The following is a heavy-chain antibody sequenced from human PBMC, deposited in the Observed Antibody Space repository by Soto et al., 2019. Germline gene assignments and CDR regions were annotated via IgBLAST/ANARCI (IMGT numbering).Heavy chain of an antibody. CDR3: AGSSGYSSGWYDY. J-gene: IGHJ4*02. D-gene: IGHD6-19*01. V-gene: IGHV4-59*08. CDR2: IYYSGST. CDR1: GGSLSSYF. Sequence: SETLYLTCSVAGGSLSSYFWSWIRQPPGKGLEWIGYIYYSGSTNYSPSLKSRVTISVDTSKNQFSLKLSSVTAADTAVYYCAGSSGYSSGWYDYWGQGTLITVSS.